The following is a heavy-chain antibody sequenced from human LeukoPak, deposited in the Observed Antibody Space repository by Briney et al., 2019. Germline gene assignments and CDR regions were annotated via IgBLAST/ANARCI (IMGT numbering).Heavy chain of an antibody. V-gene: IGHV1-18*01. CDR2: ISAYNGNT. Sequence: ASVKVSCTASGYTFTSYGISWVRQAPGQGLEWMGWISAYNGNTNYAQKLQGRVTMTTDTSTSTAYMELRGLRSDDTAVYYCARDPHYYGSGSYDYWGQGTLVTVSS. D-gene: IGHD3-10*01. CDR1: GYTFTSYG. CDR3: ARDPHYYGSGSYDY. J-gene: IGHJ4*02.